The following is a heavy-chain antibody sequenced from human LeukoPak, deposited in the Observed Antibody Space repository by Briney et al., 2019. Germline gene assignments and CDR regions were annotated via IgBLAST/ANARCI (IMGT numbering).Heavy chain of an antibody. D-gene: IGHD2-2*01. J-gene: IGHJ3*02. CDR1: GYTFTSYG. V-gene: IGHV1-18*01. CDR3: ARVVVPADNVGAFDI. CDR2: ISAYNGNT. Sequence: ASVKVSCKASGYTFTSYGISWVRQAPGQGLEWMGWISAYNGNTNYAQKLQGRVTMTTDTSTSTAYMELSRLRSDDTAVYFCARVVVPADNVGAFDIWGQGTMVTVSS.